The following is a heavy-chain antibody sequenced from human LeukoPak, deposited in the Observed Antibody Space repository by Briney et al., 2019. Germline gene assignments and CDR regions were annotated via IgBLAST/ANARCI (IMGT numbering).Heavy chain of an antibody. CDR1: GFIVSTNC. J-gene: IGHJ2*01. D-gene: IGHD2-21*01. CDR2: LYSGGDT. CDR3: ARAGGDRIGYFDL. V-gene: IGHV3-53*01. Sequence: GGSLRLSCAASGFIVSTNCMGWVRQAPGKGLEWVSVLYSGGDTYYADSVKGRFTVSRDNSKNTVYFQMSTLRAEDSAVYYCARAGGDRIGYFDLWGRGTLVTVSS.